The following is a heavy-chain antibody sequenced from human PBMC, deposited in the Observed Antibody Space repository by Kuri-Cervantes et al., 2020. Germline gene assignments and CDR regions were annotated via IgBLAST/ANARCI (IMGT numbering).Heavy chain of an antibody. Sequence: SETLSPTCTVSGGSVSSGGYYWSWIRQHPGKGLEWIGYIYYSGSTYYNPSLKSRVTISVDTSKNQFSLKLSSVTAADTAVYYCARDLMVRGMDVWGQGTTGTVSS. CDR1: GGSVSSGGYY. CDR3: ARDLMVRGMDV. D-gene: IGHD3-10*01. J-gene: IGHJ6*02. CDR2: IYYSGST. V-gene: IGHV4-31*03.